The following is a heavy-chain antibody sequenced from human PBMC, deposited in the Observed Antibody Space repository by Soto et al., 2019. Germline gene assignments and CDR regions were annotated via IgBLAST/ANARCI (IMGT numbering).Heavy chain of an antibody. Sequence: ASVKVSCKASGYTFTSYDINWVRQATGQGLEWMGWMNPNSGNTGFAQKFQGRVTMTRNTSISTAYMELSSLRSEDTAVYYCARVSTYYDILTGTRENWFDPWGQGTLVTV. CDR1: GYTFTSYD. CDR2: MNPNSGNT. CDR3: ARVSTYYDILTGTRENWFDP. J-gene: IGHJ5*02. V-gene: IGHV1-8*01. D-gene: IGHD3-9*01.